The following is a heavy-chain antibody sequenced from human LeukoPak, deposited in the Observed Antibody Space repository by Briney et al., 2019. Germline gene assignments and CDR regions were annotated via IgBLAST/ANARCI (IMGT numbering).Heavy chain of an antibody. J-gene: IGHJ5*02. CDR1: GGSFRGYY. CDR3: ARGAYYGSGSPTQNWFDP. Sequence: SETLSLTCAVYGGSFRGYYWSWIRQPPGKGLEWIGEINHSGSTNYNPSLKSRVTISVDTSKNQSSLKLSSVTAADTAVYYCARGAYYGSGSPTQNWFDPWGQGTLVTVSS. V-gene: IGHV4-34*01. D-gene: IGHD3-10*01. CDR2: INHSGST.